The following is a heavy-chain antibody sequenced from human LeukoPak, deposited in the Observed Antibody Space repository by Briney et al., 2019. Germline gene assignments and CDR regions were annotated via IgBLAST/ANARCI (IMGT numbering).Heavy chain of an antibody. V-gene: IGHV1-2*02. J-gene: IGHJ5*02. Sequence: GASVKVSCKASGYTFTRYYMHWVRQAPGQGLEWMGWINPNSGGTNYAQKFQGRVTMTRDTSISTAYMDLSSLRSDDTAVYYCARGSDYGDYWFGPWGQGTLVTVSS. CDR3: ARGSDYGDYWFGP. CDR1: GYTFTRYY. D-gene: IGHD4-17*01. CDR2: INPNSGGT.